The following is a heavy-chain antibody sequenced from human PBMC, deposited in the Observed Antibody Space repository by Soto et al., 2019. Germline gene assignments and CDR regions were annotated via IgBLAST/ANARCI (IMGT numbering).Heavy chain of an antibody. CDR2: ISTTSDFT. CDR3: ARDRNRYGYDGMDV. Sequence: QVQLVESGGGFVKPGGSLRLSCAASGFTFSEYFMTWIRQAPGKGLEWVSHISTTSDFTNYADSVKGRFTISRDDAKNLVHLQMNSLRVEDTALYYCARDRNRYGYDGMDVGGQGTTVTVSS. J-gene: IGHJ6*02. D-gene: IGHD5-18*01. CDR1: GFTFSEYF. V-gene: IGHV3-11*06.